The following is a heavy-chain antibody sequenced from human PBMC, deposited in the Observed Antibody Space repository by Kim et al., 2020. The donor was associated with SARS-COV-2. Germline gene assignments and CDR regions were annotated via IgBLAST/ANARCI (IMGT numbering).Heavy chain of an antibody. CDR2: T. CDR3: AILQTNDRFFDS. D-gene: IGHD2-8*01. J-gene: IGHJ4*02. V-gene: IGHV4-39*01. Sequence: TYYNPSLKSRVTLSVDTSKNQFSLNVYSVTAADTALYFCAILQTNDRFFDSWGQGTLVTVSS.